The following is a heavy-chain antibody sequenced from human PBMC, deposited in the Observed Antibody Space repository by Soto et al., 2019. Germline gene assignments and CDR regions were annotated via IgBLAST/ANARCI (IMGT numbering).Heavy chain of an antibody. CDR2: ISGSGGST. Sequence: EVQLLESGGGLVQPGGSLRLSCVASGFTFSSYAMSWVRQAPGKGLEWVSVISGSGGSTYYADSVKGRFTIYRDNSKNTLYLQMNSLRAEDTAVYYCSRRSSGWYFDYWGQGTLVTVSS. CDR1: GFTFSSYA. V-gene: IGHV3-23*01. D-gene: IGHD6-19*01. CDR3: SRRSSGWYFDY. J-gene: IGHJ4*02.